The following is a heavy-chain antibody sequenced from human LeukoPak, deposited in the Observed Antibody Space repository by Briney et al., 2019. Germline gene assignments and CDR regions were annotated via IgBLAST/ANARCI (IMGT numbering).Heavy chain of an antibody. D-gene: IGHD3-22*01. CDR2: ISPNSGGT. J-gene: IGHJ4*02. Sequence: GASVKVSCKASGYTFTGYYMHWVRQAPGQGLEWMGWISPNSGGTNYAQKFQGRVTMTRDTSISTAYMELSRLRSDDTAVYYCARALYYYDSSGYRPPAVASDYWGQGTLVTVSS. CDR3: ARALYYYDSSGYRPPAVASDY. CDR1: GYTFTGYY. V-gene: IGHV1-2*02.